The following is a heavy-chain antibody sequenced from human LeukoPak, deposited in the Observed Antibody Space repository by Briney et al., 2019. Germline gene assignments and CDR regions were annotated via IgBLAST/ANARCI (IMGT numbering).Heavy chain of an antibody. Sequence: SGPTLANPTQNITLTGTFSGLSRITPAEGVAWIRQSTGKALESLALIYGHEDKRYSPSQKSRLTITKDTSKNPVVLTVANRDAVDTGTYYCAEDVPGDLGFYLWGRDTLVTVSS. V-gene: IGHV2-5*01. CDR1: GLSRITPAEG. D-gene: IGHD3-10*02. J-gene: IGHJ2*01. CDR2: IYGHEDK. CDR3: AEDVPGDLGFYL.